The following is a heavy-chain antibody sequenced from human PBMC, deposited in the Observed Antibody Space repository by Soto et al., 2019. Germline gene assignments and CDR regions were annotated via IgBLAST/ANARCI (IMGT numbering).Heavy chain of an antibody. V-gene: IGHV3-48*02. CDR3: ARLYYDYV. D-gene: IGHD3-3*01. CDR1: GFTFGTYS. CDR2: ISYDSDTI. J-gene: IGHJ6*02. Sequence: LRLSCAGSGFTFGTYSMNWVRQAAGKGLEWIAYISYDSDTIQYADSVKGRFTISRDNAKNSLYLQMNSLRDEDTDLYYCARLYYDYVWGQGTTVTVSS.